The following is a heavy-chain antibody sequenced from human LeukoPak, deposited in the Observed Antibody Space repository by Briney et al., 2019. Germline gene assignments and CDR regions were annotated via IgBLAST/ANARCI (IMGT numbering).Heavy chain of an antibody. CDR1: GLAFSSYS. J-gene: IGHJ4*02. CDR3: ARDFTPEWFDIH. D-gene: IGHD3-3*01. CDR2: ISYDGSDE. Sequence: GGSLRLSCVASGLAFSSYSMHWVRQAPGKGLEWVGVISYDGSDEYYTDSVKGRFTISRDNSKNTIYLQMNSLRADDTAVYYCARDFTPEWFDIHWGQGTLVTVS. V-gene: IGHV3-30*04.